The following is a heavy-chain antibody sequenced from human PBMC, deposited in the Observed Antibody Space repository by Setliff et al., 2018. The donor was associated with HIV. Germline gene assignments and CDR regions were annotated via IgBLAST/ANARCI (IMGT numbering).Heavy chain of an antibody. J-gene: IGHJ4*02. Sequence: PGGSLRLSCAASGFTLSDHYMDWVRQAPGKGLERVGRIRNKANSFTIEYAASVKGRFTISKDESKNLLFLQMNSLKTEDTAVYYCARNQGSSFGQGFDYWGQGTLVTVSS. V-gene: IGHV3-72*01. CDR1: GFTLSDHY. CDR2: IRNKANSFTI. D-gene: IGHD6-13*01. CDR3: ARNQGSSFGQGFDY.